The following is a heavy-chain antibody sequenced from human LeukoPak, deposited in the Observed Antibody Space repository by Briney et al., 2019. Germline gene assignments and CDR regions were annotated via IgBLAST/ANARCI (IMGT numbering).Heavy chain of an antibody. CDR2: IYPRVSDT. D-gene: IGHD3-10*01. Sequence: GESLKISFKASGYPFTHQWIGWVRQESGSGLEWVGIIYPRVSDTRYSPSFQGHVTISADTSINTAYLEWSRLEASDTAIYYCARHSDVIGAIWGQGTLVTVSS. CDR3: ARHSDVIGAI. V-gene: IGHV5-51*01. CDR1: GYPFTHQW. J-gene: IGHJ4*02.